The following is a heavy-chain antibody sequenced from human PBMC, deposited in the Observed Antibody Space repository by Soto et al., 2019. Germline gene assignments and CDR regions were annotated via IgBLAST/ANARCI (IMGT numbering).Heavy chain of an antibody. Sequence: PSETLSLTCAVSGGSISSGGYSWSWIRQPPGKGLEWIGYIYHSGSTYYNPSLKSRVTIFVDTSKNQFSLKLSSVTASDTAVYYCARHAVSSAYDWVPSFFDYWGQETLVTVSS. CDR3: ARHAVSSAYDWVPSFFDY. CDR2: IYHSGST. D-gene: IGHD5-12*01. V-gene: IGHV4-30-2*03. CDR1: GGSISSGGYS. J-gene: IGHJ4*02.